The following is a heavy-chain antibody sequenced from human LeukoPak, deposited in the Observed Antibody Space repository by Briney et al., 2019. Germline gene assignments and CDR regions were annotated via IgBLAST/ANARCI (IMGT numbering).Heavy chain of an antibody. J-gene: IGHJ4*02. CDR2: ISTTGGGT. D-gene: IGHD2-2*01. Sequence: GGSLRLSCAASGFTFSSYAMTWVRQAPGKGLEWVSAISTTGGGTYYADSVKGRFTISRDNSKNTLYLQMNSLRAEDTAVYSCAKDRGDCSSTSCYLSGWGQGTLVTVSS. CDR1: GFTFSSYA. V-gene: IGHV3-23*01. CDR3: AKDRGDCSSTSCYLSG.